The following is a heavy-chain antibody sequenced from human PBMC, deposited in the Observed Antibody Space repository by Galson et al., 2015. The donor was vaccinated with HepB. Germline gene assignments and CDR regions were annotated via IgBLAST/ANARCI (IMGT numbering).Heavy chain of an antibody. D-gene: IGHD2-15*01. V-gene: IGHV1-69*13. J-gene: IGHJ6*03. CDR1: GGTFSNYA. CDR2: IIPMFHST. CDR3: GKLGYCSGGNCPVATGYYFYYYMDV. Sequence: SVKVSCKASGGTFSNYAFNWVRQAPGQGLEWMGGIIPMFHSTNYAQKFQGRITIMADESTSTTHMELTSLRPEDTGVYYCGKLGYCSGGNCPVATGYYFYYYMDVWGKGTTVTVSS.